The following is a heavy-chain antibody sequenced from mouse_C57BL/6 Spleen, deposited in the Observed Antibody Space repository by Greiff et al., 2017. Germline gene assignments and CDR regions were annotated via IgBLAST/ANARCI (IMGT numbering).Heavy chain of an antibody. J-gene: IGHJ4*01. Sequence: EVQLQESGGDLVKPGGSLKLSCAASGFTFSSYGMSWVRQTPDKRLEWVSTISSGGSYTYYPDSVKGRFTISRDNAKNPLYLQMSSLKSEDTAMYYCARHRGDDYDMGAMDYWGQGTSVTVSS. CDR2: ISSGGSYT. D-gene: IGHD2-4*01. CDR3: ARHRGDDYDMGAMDY. CDR1: GFTFSSYG. V-gene: IGHV5-6*01.